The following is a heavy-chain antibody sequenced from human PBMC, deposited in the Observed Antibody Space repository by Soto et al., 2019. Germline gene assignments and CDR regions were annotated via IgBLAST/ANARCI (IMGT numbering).Heavy chain of an antibody. V-gene: IGHV1-69*01. CDR2: IIPIFGTA. CDR3: ARVSGLLGYCSGGGCYRFDY. D-gene: IGHD2-15*01. CDR1: GGTFSSYA. Sequence: QVQLVQSGAEVKKPGSSVKVSCKASGGTFSSYAISWVRQAPGQGLEWMGGIIPIFGTANYAQKFQGRVTIPADESRSTAYMELGSLRSGDTAVYYCARVSGLLGYCSGGGCYRFDYGGQGTLVTVSS. J-gene: IGHJ4*02.